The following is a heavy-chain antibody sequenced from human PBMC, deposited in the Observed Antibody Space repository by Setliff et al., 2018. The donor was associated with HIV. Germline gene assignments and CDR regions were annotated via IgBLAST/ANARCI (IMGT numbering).Heavy chain of an antibody. J-gene: IGHJ4*02. D-gene: IGHD3-3*01. V-gene: IGHV4-39*01. CDR3: ARPALGIGGGSMFDS. CDR2: VHFGGST. CDR1: SGSIGSNYY. Sequence: PSETLSLTCSVSSGSIGSNYYWGWVRRPPGKGLEWIGNVHFGGSTYYNPSLDSRVTIHVATSKKQFFLSLSSVTAADTAVYYCARPALGIGGGSMFDSWGQGIRVTVSS.